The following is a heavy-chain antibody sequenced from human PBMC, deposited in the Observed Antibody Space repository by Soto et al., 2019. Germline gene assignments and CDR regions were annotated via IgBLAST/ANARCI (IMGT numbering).Heavy chain of an antibody. CDR3: AIIGSGDYSDFDY. J-gene: IGHJ4*02. Sequence: SVQVSCQGLGYTFTSYGISWVRQAPGQGLEWMGWIRPNDGHTNYAQKFQDRVTMTRDTSTTTVYMDLRSLGSDDTAVYYCAIIGSGDYSDFDYWGQGTLVTVSS. CDR2: IRPNDGHT. CDR1: GYTFTSYG. D-gene: IGHD4-4*01. V-gene: IGHV1-18*01.